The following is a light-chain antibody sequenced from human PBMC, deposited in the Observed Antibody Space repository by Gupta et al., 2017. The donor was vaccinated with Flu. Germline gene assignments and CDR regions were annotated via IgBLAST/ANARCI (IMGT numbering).Light chain of an antibody. Sequence: EFVLTQSSGTLCLSSGERATLSCRSSQSLSNYLAWYQQKPGQAPRLLIYGASTRATSIPDRFSGSGSGTDFTLTISRLEPEDFAVYYCQQYRTPPRTFGQGTKVEIK. V-gene: IGKV3-20*01. CDR2: GAS. CDR3: QQYRTPPRT. J-gene: IGKJ1*01. CDR1: QSLSNY.